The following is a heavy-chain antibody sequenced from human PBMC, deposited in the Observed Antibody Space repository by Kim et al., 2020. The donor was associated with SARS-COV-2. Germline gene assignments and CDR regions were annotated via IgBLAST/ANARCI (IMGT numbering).Heavy chain of an antibody. CDR1: GGTFGSYT. D-gene: IGHD3-10*01. V-gene: IGHV1-69*13. CDR3: ARGEIILVRIDYYYYGMDV. CDR2: IIPLFGTA. Sequence: SVKVSCKASGGTFGSYTISWVRQAPGQGLEWMGGIIPLFGTAKYAQKFQGRVTITAGESTSTVYMELSSLRSEDTAVYYCARGEIILVRIDYYYYGMDVWGQGTTVTVSS. J-gene: IGHJ6*02.